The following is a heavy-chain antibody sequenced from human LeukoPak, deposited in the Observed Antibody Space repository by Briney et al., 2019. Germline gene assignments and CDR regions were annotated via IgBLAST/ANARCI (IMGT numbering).Heavy chain of an antibody. CDR2: ISSSSSYI. D-gene: IGHD3-10*01. Sequence: GGSLRLSCAASGFTFSSYSMNWVRQAPGKGLEWVSSISSSSSYIYYADSVKGRFTISRDNTKNSLYLQMNSLRAEDTALYYCAKVNYYGSGSYLGAFDYWGQGTLVTVSS. J-gene: IGHJ4*02. CDR1: GFTFSSYS. V-gene: IGHV3-21*04. CDR3: AKVNYYGSGSYLGAFDY.